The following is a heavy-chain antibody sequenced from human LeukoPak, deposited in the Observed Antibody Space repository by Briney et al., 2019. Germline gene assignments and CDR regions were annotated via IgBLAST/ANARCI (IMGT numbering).Heavy chain of an antibody. V-gene: IGHV3-30*02. Sequence: GGSLRLSCAASGFTFSSYGMHWVRQAPGKGLEWVAFIRYDGSNKYYADSVKGRFTISRDNSKNTLYLQMNSLRAEDTAVYYCAKDRGIAAAGSYFDYWGQGTLVTVSS. CDR2: IRYDGSNK. J-gene: IGHJ4*02. D-gene: IGHD6-13*01. CDR1: GFTFSSYG. CDR3: AKDRGIAAAGSYFDY.